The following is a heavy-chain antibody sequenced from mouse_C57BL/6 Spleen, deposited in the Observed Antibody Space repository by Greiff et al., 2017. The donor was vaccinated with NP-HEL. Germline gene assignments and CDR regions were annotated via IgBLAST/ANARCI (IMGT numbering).Heavy chain of an antibody. CDR2: IDPETGGT. CDR3: TRWLLHQWYFDV. D-gene: IGHD2-3*01. Sequence: VQLQQSGAELVRPGASVTLSCKASGYTFTDYEMHWVKQTPVHGLEWIGAIDPETGGTAYNQKFKGKAILTADKSSSTAYMELRSLTSEDSAVYYCTRWLLHQWYFDVWGTGTTVTVSS. J-gene: IGHJ1*03. V-gene: IGHV1-15*01. CDR1: GYTFTDYE.